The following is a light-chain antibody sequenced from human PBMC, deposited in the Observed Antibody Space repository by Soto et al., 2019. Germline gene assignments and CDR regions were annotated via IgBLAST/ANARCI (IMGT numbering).Light chain of an antibody. CDR1: QSVNNNY. J-gene: IGKJ4*01. V-gene: IGKV3-20*01. CDR2: GAS. CDR3: QQYDTSLPYT. Sequence: EIVLTQSPGTLSLPPGDRATLSCEASQSVNNNYLAWYQHKPGQAPRLLIYGASSRATGIPDRFSGSGSGTDFTLTIRRLEPEDFAVYYCQQYDTSLPYTFGGGTKVEIK.